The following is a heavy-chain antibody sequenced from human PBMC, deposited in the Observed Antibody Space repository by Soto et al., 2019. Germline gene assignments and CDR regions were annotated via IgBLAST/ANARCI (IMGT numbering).Heavy chain of an antibody. Sequence: PGGSLRLSCAASGFTFSSYGMHWVRQAPGKGLEWVAVIWYDGSNKYYADSVKGRFTISRDNSKNTLYLQMNSLRAEDTAVYYCARIAARADPYYHYYMDVWGKGTTVTVSS. D-gene: IGHD2-15*01. J-gene: IGHJ6*03. CDR1: GFTFSSYG. CDR2: IWYDGSNK. V-gene: IGHV3-33*01. CDR3: ARIAARADPYYHYYMDV.